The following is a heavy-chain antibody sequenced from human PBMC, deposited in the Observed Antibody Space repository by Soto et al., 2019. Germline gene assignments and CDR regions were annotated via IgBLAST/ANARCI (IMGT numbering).Heavy chain of an antibody. CDR3: ARGRYGDY. D-gene: IGHD1-1*01. CDR1: GYTFTSYG. Sequence: QVNLVQSGAEVRKPGASVKVSCKGSGYTFTSYGIAWVRQAPGQGLEWMGWISAHNDNTNYAQKVQGRVTVTRDTSTSTAYRERRNLRSADTAVYYCARGRYGDYWGQGALVTVSS. CDR2: ISAHNDNT. V-gene: IGHV1-18*01. J-gene: IGHJ4*02.